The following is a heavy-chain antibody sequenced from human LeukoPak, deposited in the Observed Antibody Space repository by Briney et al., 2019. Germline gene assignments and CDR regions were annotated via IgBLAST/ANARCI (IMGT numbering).Heavy chain of an antibody. CDR1: GFTFSSYG. Sequence: GGSLRLSCAASGFTFSSYGMHWVRQAPGKGLEWVAVISYDGSNKYYADFVKGRFTISRDNSKNTLYLQMNSLRAEDTAVYYCANEGEYFDYWGQGTLVTVSS. D-gene: IGHD1-26*01. CDR3: ANEGEYFDY. J-gene: IGHJ4*02. CDR2: ISYDGSNK. V-gene: IGHV3-30*18.